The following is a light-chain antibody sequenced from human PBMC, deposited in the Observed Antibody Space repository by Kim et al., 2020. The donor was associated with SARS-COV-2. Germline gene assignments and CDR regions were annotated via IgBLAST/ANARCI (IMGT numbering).Light chain of an antibody. CDR2: AAS. CDR3: QQSYSTPLT. Sequence: SSSVGDRVTITCLASQSISSYLNWYQQKPGKAPKLLIYAASSLQSGVPSRFSGSGSGTDFTLTISSLQPEDFATYYCQQSYSTPLTFGGGTKVEIK. CDR1: QSISSY. V-gene: IGKV1-39*01. J-gene: IGKJ4*01.